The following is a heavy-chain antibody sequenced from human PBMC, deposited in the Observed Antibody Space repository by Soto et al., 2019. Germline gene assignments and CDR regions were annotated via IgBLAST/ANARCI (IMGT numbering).Heavy chain of an antibody. Sequence: ESGGGVVQPGRSLRLSCAASGFTFSSYGMHWVRQAPGKGLEWVAVISYDGSNKYYADSVKGRFTISRDNSKNTLYLQMNSLRAEDTAVYYCAKDRSLVRGPMPYWGQGTLVTVSS. J-gene: IGHJ4*02. V-gene: IGHV3-30*18. D-gene: IGHD3-10*01. CDR3: AKDRSLVRGPMPY. CDR2: ISYDGSNK. CDR1: GFTFSSYG.